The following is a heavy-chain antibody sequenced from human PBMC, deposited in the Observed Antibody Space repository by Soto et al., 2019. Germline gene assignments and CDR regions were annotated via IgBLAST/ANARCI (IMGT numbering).Heavy chain of an antibody. CDR3: ARDGKGLTGTTTYYYYYMDV. J-gene: IGHJ6*03. CDR2: IIPILDIA. CDR1: GGTFSSYT. Sequence: ASVKVSCKASGGTFSSYTISWVRQAPGQALEWMGRIIPILDIANYAQKFQDRVTITADKSTSTAYMELSSLRSEDTAVYYCARDGKGLTGTTTYYYYYMDVWGKGTTVTVSS. D-gene: IGHD1-7*01. V-gene: IGHV1-69*04.